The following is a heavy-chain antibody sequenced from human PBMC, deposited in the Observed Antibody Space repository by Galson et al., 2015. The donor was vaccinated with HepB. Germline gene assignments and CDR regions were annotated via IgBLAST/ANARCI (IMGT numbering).Heavy chain of an antibody. D-gene: IGHD6-13*01. Sequence: SLRLSCAASGFTFSSYAMHWVRQAPGKGLEWVAVISYDGSNKYYADSVKGRFTISRDNSKNTLYLQMNSLRAEDTAVYYCARVEYGSSWSYFDYWGQGTLVTVSS. J-gene: IGHJ4*02. CDR1: GFTFSSYA. CDR2: ISYDGSNK. CDR3: ARVEYGSSWSYFDY. V-gene: IGHV3-30-3*01.